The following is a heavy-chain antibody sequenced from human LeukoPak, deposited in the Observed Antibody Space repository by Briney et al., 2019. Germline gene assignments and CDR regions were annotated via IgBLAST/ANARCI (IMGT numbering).Heavy chain of an antibody. CDR1: GGTFSSYA. D-gene: IGHD4-11*01. V-gene: IGHV1-69*13. CDR2: IIPIFGTA. CDR3: AREGFDYSNYGTLDY. J-gene: IGHJ4*02. Sequence: GASVKVSCKASGGTFSSYAISWVRQAPGQGLEWMGGIIPIFGTANYAQKFQGRVTITADESTSTAYMELSSLRSEDTAVYYCAREGFDYSNYGTLDYWGQGTLVTVSS.